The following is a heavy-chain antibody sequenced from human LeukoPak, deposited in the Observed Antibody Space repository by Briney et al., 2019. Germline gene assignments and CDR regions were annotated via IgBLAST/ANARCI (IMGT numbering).Heavy chain of an antibody. CDR1: GGSISSSSYY. V-gene: IGHV4-39*07. Sequence: PSETLSLTCTVSGGSISSSSYYWGWIRQPPGKGLEWIGSIYYSGSTYYNPSLKSRVTISVDTSKNQFSLKLSSVTAADTAVYYCARDWGSPNWFDPWGQGTLVTVSS. CDR3: ARDWGSPNWFDP. CDR2: IYYSGST. J-gene: IGHJ5*02. D-gene: IGHD3-16*01.